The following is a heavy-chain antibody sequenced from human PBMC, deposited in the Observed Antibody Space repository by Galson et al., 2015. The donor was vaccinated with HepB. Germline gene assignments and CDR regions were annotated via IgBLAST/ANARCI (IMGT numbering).Heavy chain of an antibody. CDR1: GFIFSNYD. D-gene: IGHD6-19*01. CDR3: AGDPRYTGWAFNF. CDR2: IWPGGNQ. J-gene: IGHJ4*02. Sequence: SLRLSCAASGFIFSNYDMHWVRQAPGKGLEWVAFIWPGGNQIYAGSVMGRFTITRDNSRNTLFLEMNSLRSEDTAVYFCAGDPRYTGWAFNFWGQGTLVTVSS. V-gene: IGHV3-33*01.